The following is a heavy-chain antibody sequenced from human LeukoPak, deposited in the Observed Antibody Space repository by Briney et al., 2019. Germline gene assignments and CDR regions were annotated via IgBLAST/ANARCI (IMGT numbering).Heavy chain of an antibody. J-gene: IGHJ4*02. CDR3: AKGLTSNSGY. V-gene: IGHV3-30*02. CDR1: GFTFSSYG. CDR2: IHYDGSNK. Sequence: GGSLRLSCAASGFTFSSYGMHWVRQAPGKGLEWVAFIHYDGSNKYYADFVKGRFTISRDNSKNTLYLQMNSLRAEDTAVYYCAKGLTSNSGYWGQGTLVTVSS. D-gene: IGHD2-2*01.